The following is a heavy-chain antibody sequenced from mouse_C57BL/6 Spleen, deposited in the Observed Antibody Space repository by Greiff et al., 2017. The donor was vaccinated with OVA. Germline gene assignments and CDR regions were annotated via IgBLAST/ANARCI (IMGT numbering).Heavy chain of an antibody. Sequence: VQLQQPGAELVMPGSSVKLSCKASGYTFTSYWMHWVKQRPGQGLEWIGEIDPSDSYTNYNQKFKGKSTLTVDKSSRTASMQLSSLISEDAAGYYCARNYRGDYFNDGGQGRTLTVAS. D-gene: IGHD2-1*01. V-gene: IGHV1-69*01. CDR2: IDPSDSYT. CDR3: ARNYRGDYFND. CDR1: GYTFTSYW. J-gene: IGHJ2*01.